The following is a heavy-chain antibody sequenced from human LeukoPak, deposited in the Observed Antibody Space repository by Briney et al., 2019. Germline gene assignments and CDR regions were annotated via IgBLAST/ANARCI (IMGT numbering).Heavy chain of an antibody. CDR3: ARGSYYGSGSYYRIDY. J-gene: IGHJ4*02. D-gene: IGHD3-10*01. V-gene: IGHV4-4*07. Sequence: SETLSLTCTVPGGSISSYYWSWIRQPAGKGLEWIGRTYTSGSTNYNPSLKSRVTMSVDTSKNQFSLKLSSVTAADTAVYYCARGSYYGSGSYYRIDYWGQGILVTVSS. CDR1: GGSISSYY. CDR2: TYTSGST.